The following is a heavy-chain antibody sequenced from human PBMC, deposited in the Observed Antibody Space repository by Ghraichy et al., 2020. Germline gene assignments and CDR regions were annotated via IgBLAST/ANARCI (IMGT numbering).Heavy chain of an antibody. V-gene: IGHV1-18*01. CDR3: ARDGGGDYGDYVAFDI. CDR2: ISAYNGNT. Sequence: ASVKVSCKASGSTFTSYGISWVRQAPGQGLEWMGWISAYNGNTNYAQKLQGRVTMTTDTSTSTAYMELRSLRSDDTAVYYCARDGGGDYGDYVAFDIWGQGTMVTVSS. J-gene: IGHJ3*02. D-gene: IGHD4-17*01. CDR1: GSTFTSYG.